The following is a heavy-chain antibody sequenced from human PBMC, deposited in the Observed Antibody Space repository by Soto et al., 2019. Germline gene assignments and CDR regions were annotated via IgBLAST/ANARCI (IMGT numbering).Heavy chain of an antibody. CDR1: GFSLSDPRMG. J-gene: IGHJ4*02. CDR3: ARSPPWFAYAYGGYFDY. CDR2: IFSNDEK. V-gene: IGHV2-26*01. Sequence: QVTLKESGPVLVKPTETLTLTCTVSGFSLSDPRMGVSWIRQPPGKALEWLAHIFSNDEKSYSSSLRSRLTISNDTSKSQVVLTMTNMDPVDTATYYCARSPPWFAYAYGGYFDYRGQGTLVTVSS. D-gene: IGHD3-10*01.